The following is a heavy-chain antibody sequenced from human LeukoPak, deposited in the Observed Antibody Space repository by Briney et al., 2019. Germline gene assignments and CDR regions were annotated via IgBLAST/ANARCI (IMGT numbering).Heavy chain of an antibody. V-gene: IGHV3-74*01. CDR1: GFTLSSYW. J-gene: IGHJ4*02. CDR3: ARDPHDFWSGYYNY. CDR2: INSDGSST. Sequence: GGSLRLSCAASGFTLSSYWMHWVRQAPGKGLVSVSRINSDGSSTSYADSVKGRFTISRDNAKNTLYLQMNSLRAEDTAVYYCARDPHDFWSGYYNYWGQGTLVTVSS. D-gene: IGHD3-3*01.